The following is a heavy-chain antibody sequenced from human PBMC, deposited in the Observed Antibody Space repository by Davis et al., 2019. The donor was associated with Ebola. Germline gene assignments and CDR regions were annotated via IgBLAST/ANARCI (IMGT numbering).Heavy chain of an antibody. D-gene: IGHD3-3*01. CDR1: GFTFSGSA. CDR3: TRSTRITIFGVEFDY. Sequence: GESLKISCAASGFTFSGSAMHWVRQASGKGLEWVGRIRSKANSYATAYAASVKGRFTISRDDSKNTAYLQMNSLKTEDTAVYYCTRSTRITIFGVEFDYWGQGTLVTVSS. V-gene: IGHV3-73*01. CDR2: IRSKANSYAT. J-gene: IGHJ4*02.